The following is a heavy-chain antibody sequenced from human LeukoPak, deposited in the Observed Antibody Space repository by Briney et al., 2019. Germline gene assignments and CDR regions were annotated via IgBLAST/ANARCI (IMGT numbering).Heavy chain of an antibody. D-gene: IGHD6-13*01. CDR1: GYSFTSFW. V-gene: IGHV1-46*01. CDR3: AREWSDSSSWYLDY. J-gene: IGHJ4*02. Sequence: GESLKISCKGSGYSFTSFWIGWVRQAPGQGLEWMGIINPSGGSTSYTQKFQGRVTMTRDTSTSTVYMELSSLRSEDTAVYYCAREWSDSSSWYLDYWGQGTLVTVSS. CDR2: INPSGGST.